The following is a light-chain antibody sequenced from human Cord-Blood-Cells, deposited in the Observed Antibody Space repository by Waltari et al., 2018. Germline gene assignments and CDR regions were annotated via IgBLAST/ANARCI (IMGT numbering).Light chain of an antibody. Sequence: QSALTQPRSVSGSPGQPVTIPCTGTSSDVGGYNYVSWYQQHPGRAPKRMIYDVSKRPSGVPDRFSGSKAGNTASLTISGLQAEDEADYYCCSYAGSYTYVFGTGTKVTVL. V-gene: IGLV2-11*01. CDR2: DVS. CDR1: SSDVGGYNY. J-gene: IGLJ1*01. CDR3: CSYAGSYTYV.